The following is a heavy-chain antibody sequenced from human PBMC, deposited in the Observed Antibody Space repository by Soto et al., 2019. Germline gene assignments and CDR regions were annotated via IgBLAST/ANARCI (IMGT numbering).Heavy chain of an antibody. D-gene: IGHD3-10*01. V-gene: IGHV3-23*01. Sequence: PGGSLRLSCAASGFTFSSYAMSWVRQAPGKGLEWVSAISGSGGSTYYADSVKGRFTISRDNSRNTLYLQMNSLRAEDTAVYYCAKERLWFGECMTFDPWGQGTLVTVSS. CDR3: AKERLWFGECMTFDP. CDR2: ISGSGGST. J-gene: IGHJ5*02. CDR1: GFTFSSYA.